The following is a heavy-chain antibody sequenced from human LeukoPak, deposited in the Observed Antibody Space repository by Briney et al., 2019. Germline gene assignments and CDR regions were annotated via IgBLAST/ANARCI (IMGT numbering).Heavy chain of an antibody. D-gene: IGHD2-21*02. CDR3: ARGGTVVTAIRNYYYYYGMDV. Sequence: ASVKVSCKASGYTFTGYYMHWVRQAPGQGLEWMGLINRNSGGTNYAQKFQGWVTMTRDTSISTAYMELSRLRSDDTAVYYCARGGTVVTAIRNYYYYYGMDVWGQGTTVTVSS. J-gene: IGHJ6*02. CDR1: GYTFTGYY. CDR2: INRNSGGT. V-gene: IGHV1-2*04.